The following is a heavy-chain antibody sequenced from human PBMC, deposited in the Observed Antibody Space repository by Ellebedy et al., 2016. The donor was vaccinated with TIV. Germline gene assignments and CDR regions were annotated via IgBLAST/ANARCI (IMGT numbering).Heavy chain of an antibody. CDR1: GYTFTGYY. CDR2: INPNSGGT. V-gene: IGHV1-2*02. Sequence: ASVKVSXKASGYTFTGYYMHWVRQAPGQGLEWMGWINPNSGGTNYAQKFQGRVTMTRDTSISTAYMELSRLRSDDTAVYYCASSVGLQGGDYYFDYWGQGTLVTVSS. D-gene: IGHD3-16*01. CDR3: ASSVGLQGGDYYFDY. J-gene: IGHJ4*02.